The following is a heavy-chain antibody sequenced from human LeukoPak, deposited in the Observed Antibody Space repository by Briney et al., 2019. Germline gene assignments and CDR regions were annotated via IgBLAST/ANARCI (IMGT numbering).Heavy chain of an antibody. CDR3: ARGGGWQQLDH. V-gene: IGHV4-59*01. D-gene: IGHD6-13*01. CDR1: GGSISSYY. CDR2: IYYSGST. Sequence: SETLSLTCTVSGGSISSYYWSWIRQPPGKGLEWIGYIYYSGSTNYNPSLKSRVTISVDTSKNQFSLKLSSVTAADTAAYYCARGGGWQQLDHWGQGTLVTVSS. J-gene: IGHJ4*02.